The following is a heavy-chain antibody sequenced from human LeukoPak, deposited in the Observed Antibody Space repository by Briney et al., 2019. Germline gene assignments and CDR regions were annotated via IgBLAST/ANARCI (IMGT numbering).Heavy chain of an antibody. J-gene: IGHJ4*02. D-gene: IGHD5-18*01. V-gene: IGHV4-38-2*02. CDR3: ARGLRGYSYGTGLDY. CDR2: IYHSGST. Sequence: KPSETLSLTCTVSGYSISSGYYWGWIRQPPGKGLEWIGSIYHSGSTYYNPSLKSRVTISVDTSKNQFSLKLSSVTAADTAVYYCARGLRGYSYGTGLDYWGQGTLVTVSS. CDR1: GYSISSGYY.